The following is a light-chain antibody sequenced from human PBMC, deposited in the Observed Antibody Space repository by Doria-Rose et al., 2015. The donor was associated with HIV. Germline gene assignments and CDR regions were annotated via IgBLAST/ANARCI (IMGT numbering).Light chain of an antibody. Sequence: TQSPGTLSLSPGERATLSCRTSQSFSSTYLACYQQKPGQAPSLLIYDGATRATGIPDRFSVSGSGTDFTLTINRLEPEDFALYYCHQYGTSWTFGQGTKVEI. CDR1: QSFSSTY. CDR3: HQYGTSWT. CDR2: DGA. V-gene: IGKV3-20*01. J-gene: IGKJ1*01.